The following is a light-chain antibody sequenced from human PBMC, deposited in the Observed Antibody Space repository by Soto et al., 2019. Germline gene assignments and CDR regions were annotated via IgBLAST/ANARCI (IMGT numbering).Light chain of an antibody. CDR3: RQFNNYPPP. J-gene: IGKJ3*01. Sequence: AIQLTQSPSSLSASVGDRVTITCRASQGISSALAWYQQKPGKAPKLLIYDASSLESGVPSRFSGSGSGKDFTLTISSLQPEDFASNYCRQFNNYPPPFGPGTKVDI. CDR1: QGISSA. V-gene: IGKV1D-13*01. CDR2: DAS.